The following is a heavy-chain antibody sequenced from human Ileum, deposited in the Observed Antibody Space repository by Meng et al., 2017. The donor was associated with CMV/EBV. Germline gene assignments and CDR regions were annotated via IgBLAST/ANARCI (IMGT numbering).Heavy chain of an antibody. CDR1: GYSFTSYW. D-gene: IGHD3-10*01. CDR3: ARLITMVRGVTGWFDP. Sequence: GGSLRLSCKGSGYSFTSYWIGWVRQMPGKGLEWMGIIYPGDSDTRYSPSFQGQVTISADKSISTAYLQWSSLKASDTAMYYCARLITMVRGVTGWFDPWDQGTLVTVSS. J-gene: IGHJ5*02. V-gene: IGHV5-51*01. CDR2: IYPGDSDT.